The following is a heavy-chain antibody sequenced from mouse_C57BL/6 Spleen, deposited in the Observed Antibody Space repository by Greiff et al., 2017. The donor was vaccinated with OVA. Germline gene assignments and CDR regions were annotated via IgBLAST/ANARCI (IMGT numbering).Heavy chain of an antibody. V-gene: IGHV1-69*01. CDR2: IDPSDSYT. J-gene: IGHJ2*01. CDR3: ASYYGSRVVDY. Sequence: QVQLQQPGAELVMPGASVKLSCKASGYTFTSYWMHWVKQRPGQGLEWIGEIDPSDSYTNYNQKFKGKATLTVDTSSSTAYMQLSSLTSEDSAVYYCASYYGSRVVDYWGQGTTLTVSS. CDR1: GYTFTSYW. D-gene: IGHD1-1*01.